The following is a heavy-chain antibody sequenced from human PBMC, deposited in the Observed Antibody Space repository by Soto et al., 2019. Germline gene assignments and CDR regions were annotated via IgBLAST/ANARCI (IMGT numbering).Heavy chain of an antibody. Sequence: GASLKVSCKASGGTFSSYAISWVRQAPGQGLEWMGGIIPIFGTANYAQKFQGRVTITADKSTSTAYMELSSLRSEDTAVYYCAREELPRLDAFDIWGQGTMVTVSS. CDR3: AREELPRLDAFDI. CDR2: IIPIFGTA. CDR1: GGTFSSYA. V-gene: IGHV1-69*06. J-gene: IGHJ3*02. D-gene: IGHD1-26*01.